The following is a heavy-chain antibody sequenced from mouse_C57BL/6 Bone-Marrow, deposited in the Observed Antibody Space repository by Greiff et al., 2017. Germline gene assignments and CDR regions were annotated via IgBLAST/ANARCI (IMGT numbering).Heavy chain of an antibody. V-gene: IGHV1-26*01. D-gene: IGHD2-5*01. CDR2: INPNNGGT. CDR1: GYTFTDYY. J-gene: IGHJ4*01. Sequence: EVQLQQSGPELVKPGASVKISCKASGYTFTDYYMNWVKQSHGKSLEWIGDINPNNGGTSYNQKFKGKATLTVDKSSSTAYMELRSLTSEDSAVYYCARWGSKRAMDYWGQGTSVTVSS. CDR3: ARWGSKRAMDY.